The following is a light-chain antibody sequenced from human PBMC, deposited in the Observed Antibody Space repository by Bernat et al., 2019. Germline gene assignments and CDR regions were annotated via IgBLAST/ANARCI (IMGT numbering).Light chain of an antibody. CDR2: SVS. Sequence: RVIIICRASQDISRYLNWYQLKPGKPPKRLIYSVSTLESGFSSRFSGSGSVTEFTLTISSLPPADMATYYCLQYNNPWTLGQGTKVEV. J-gene: IGKJ1*01. V-gene: IGKV1-17*01. CDR1: QDISRY. CDR3: LQYNNPWT.